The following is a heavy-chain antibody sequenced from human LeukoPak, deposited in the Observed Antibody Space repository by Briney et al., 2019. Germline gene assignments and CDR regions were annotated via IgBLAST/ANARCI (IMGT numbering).Heavy chain of an antibody. J-gene: IGHJ4*02. CDR2: IKQDGSKK. CDR3: TRVGYIDEGIDY. D-gene: IGHD5-24*01. Sequence: PGGSLRLSCVASGFPFSSYWMTWVRQAPGKGLEWVANIKQDGSKKSYVDSVKGRITISRDNAKNSLYLQMSSLRAEDTAIYYCTRVGYIDEGIDYWGQGTLVTVSS. V-gene: IGHV3-7*04. CDR1: GFPFSSYW.